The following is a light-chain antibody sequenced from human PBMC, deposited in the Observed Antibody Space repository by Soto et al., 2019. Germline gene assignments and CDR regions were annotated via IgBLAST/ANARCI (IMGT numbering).Light chain of an antibody. CDR1: QSVGSN. J-gene: IGKJ1*01. V-gene: IGKV3-15*01. Sequence: IVMTQSPATRSVSPGERATLSCRASQSVGSNLAWYQHKPGQAPRLLIYGASTRATGLPARFSGSGSGTEFTLTISSLQSEDFAVYYCQQYYNWPPWTFGQGTKVEIK. CDR3: QQYYNWPPWT. CDR2: GAS.